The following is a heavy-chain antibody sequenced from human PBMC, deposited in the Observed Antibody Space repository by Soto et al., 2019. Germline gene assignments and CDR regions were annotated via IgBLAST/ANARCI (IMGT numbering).Heavy chain of an antibody. CDR1: GYTLTELS. Sequence: ASVKVSCKVSGYTLTELSMHWVRQAPGKGLEWMGGFDPEDGETIYAQKFQGRVTMTEDTSTDTAYMELSSLRSEDTAVYYCATDARYCGGDSYPKPFEYWGRGTLVTVST. CDR2: FDPEDGET. V-gene: IGHV1-24*01. CDR3: ATDARYCGGDSYPKPFEY. D-gene: IGHD2-21*02. J-gene: IGHJ4*02.